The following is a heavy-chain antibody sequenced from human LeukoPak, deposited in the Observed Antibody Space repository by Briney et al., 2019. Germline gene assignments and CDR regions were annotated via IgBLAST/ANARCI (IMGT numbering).Heavy chain of an antibody. D-gene: IGHD6-13*01. CDR2: IYTRGST. V-gene: IGHV4-61*02. Sequence: SETLSLTCTVSGGSISSGSYYWSWIRQPAGKGLEWIGRIYTRGSTNYNPSLKSRVTISVDTSKNQFSLKLSSVTAADTAVYYCVTGPSIAAAGTEWGAFDIWGQGTMVTVSS. CDR3: VTGPSIAAAGTEWGAFDI. CDR1: GGSISSGSYY. J-gene: IGHJ3*02.